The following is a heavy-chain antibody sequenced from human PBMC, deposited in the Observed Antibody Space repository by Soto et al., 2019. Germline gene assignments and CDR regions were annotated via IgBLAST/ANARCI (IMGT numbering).Heavy chain of an antibody. D-gene: IGHD3-3*01. J-gene: IGHJ4*02. CDR1: GFTFSSYA. Sequence: GGSLRLSCAASGFTFSSYAMSWVRQAPGKGLEWASVISGSGGSTYYADSVKGRFTISRDNSKNTLYLQMNSLRAEDTAVYYCARDRVPRTFDFWTPYSLDQWGQGTLVTVSS. V-gene: IGHV3-23*01. CDR2: ISGSGGST. CDR3: ARDRVPRTFDFWTPYSLDQ.